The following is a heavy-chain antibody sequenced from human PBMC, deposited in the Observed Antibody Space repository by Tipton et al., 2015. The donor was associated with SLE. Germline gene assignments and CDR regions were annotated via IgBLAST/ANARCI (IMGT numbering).Heavy chain of an antibody. J-gene: IGHJ4*02. CDR1: GYSFTNSW. CDR3: ARRWVQTVFDY. CDR2: IDPGDSDT. Sequence: VQLVQSGAEVKKPGEALQISCKTSGYSFTNSWIVWFRHMPGKGLECMGMIDPGDSDTRYNPPFQGHVSMSIDRSTTTAYLQWRSLKASDTAMYFCARRWVQTVFDYWGQGTLVTVSS. V-gene: IGHV5-51*03. D-gene: IGHD3-10*01.